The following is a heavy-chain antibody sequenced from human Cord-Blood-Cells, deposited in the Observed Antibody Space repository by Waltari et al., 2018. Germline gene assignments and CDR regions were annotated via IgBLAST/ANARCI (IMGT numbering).Heavy chain of an antibody. V-gene: IGHV1-2*04. J-gene: IGHJ3*02. CDR3: ARAEALGDYDAFDI. D-gene: IGHD3-16*01. CDR1: GYTFTGYY. CDR2: INPNSGGT. Sequence: GYTFTGYYMHWVRQAPGQGLEWMGWINPNSGGTNYAQKFQGWVTMTRDTSISTAYMELSRLRSDDTAVYYCARAEALGDYDAFDIWGQGTMVTVSS.